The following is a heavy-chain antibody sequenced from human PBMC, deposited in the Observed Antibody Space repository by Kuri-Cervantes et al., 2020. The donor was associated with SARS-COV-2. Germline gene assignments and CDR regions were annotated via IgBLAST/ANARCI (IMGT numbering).Heavy chain of an antibody. J-gene: IGHJ6*03. CDR2: MNPNSGNT. CDR3: AREWVLRFLEWSHNSPYYYYYMDV. CDR1: GYTFTSYD. D-gene: IGHD3-3*01. Sequence: ASVKVSCKASGYTFTSYDINWVRQATGQGLEWMGWMNPNSGNTGYAQKFQGRVTITRNTSISTAYMELSSLRSEDTAVYYCAREWVLRFLEWSHNSPYYYYYMDVWGKGTTVTVSS. V-gene: IGHV1-8*03.